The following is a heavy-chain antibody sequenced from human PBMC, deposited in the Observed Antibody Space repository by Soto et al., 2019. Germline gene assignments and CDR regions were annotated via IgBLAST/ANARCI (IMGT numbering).Heavy chain of an antibody. J-gene: IGHJ6*02. CDR1: GGSISSSNW. CDR3: ARDVVVPAAIRHYYYGMDV. V-gene: IGHV4-4*02. Sequence: SETLSLTCAVSGGSISSSNWWSWVRQPPGKGLEWIGEIYHSGSTNYNPSLKSRVTISVDKSKNQFSLKLSSVTAADTAVYYCARDVVVPAAIRHYYYGMDVWGQGTTVTVSS. CDR2: IYHSGST. D-gene: IGHD2-2*01.